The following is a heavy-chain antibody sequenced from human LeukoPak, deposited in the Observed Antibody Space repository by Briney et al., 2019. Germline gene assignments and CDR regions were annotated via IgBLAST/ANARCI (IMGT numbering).Heavy chain of an antibody. CDR1: GFTFSSYS. CDR3: ATHQLAARPGDY. CDR2: ISSSSSYI. J-gene: IGHJ4*02. V-gene: IGHV3-21*01. D-gene: IGHD6-6*01. Sequence: GGSLRLSCAASGFTFSSYSMNWVRQAPGKGLEWVSSISSSSSYIYYADSVKGRFTISRDNAKNSLYLQMNSLRAEDTAVYYCATHQLAARPGDYWGQGTLVTASS.